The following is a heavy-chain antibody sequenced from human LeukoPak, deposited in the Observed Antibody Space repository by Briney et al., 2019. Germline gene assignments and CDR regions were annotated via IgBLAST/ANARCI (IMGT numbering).Heavy chain of an antibody. CDR1: GGTFSSYA. J-gene: IGHJ6*02. CDR2: IIPIFGTA. V-gene: IGHV1-69*13. Sequence: SVEVSCQASGGTFSSYAISWVRQAPGQGLEWMGGIIPIFGTANYAQKFQGRVTITADESTSTAYMELSSLRSEDTAVYYCARANTVTTLYYYGMDVWGQGTTVTVSS. CDR3: ARANTVTTLYYYGMDV. D-gene: IGHD4-17*01.